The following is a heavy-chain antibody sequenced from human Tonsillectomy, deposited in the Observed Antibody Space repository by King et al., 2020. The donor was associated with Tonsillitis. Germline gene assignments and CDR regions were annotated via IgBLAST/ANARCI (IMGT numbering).Heavy chain of an antibody. V-gene: IGHV5-51*01. CDR1: GYTFTTYW. J-gene: IGHJ6*02. Sequence: VQLVQSGAEVKKPGDSLKISCKGSGYTFTTYWIGWVRQMPGKGLEWMGIINPTDSDTRYSPSFQVQVTISADKSMGTAYLQWRSLRTSDTAIYYCARQGYCSGVGCPIYYHSGLDVWGQGTTVTVSS. CDR2: INPTDSDT. D-gene: IGHD2-15*01. CDR3: ARQGYCSGVGCPIYYHSGLDV.